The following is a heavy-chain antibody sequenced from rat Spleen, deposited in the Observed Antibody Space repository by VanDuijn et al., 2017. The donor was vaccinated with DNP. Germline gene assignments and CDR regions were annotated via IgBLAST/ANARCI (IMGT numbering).Heavy chain of an antibody. CDR1: GFTLNKYW. Sequence: EVQLVESGGGQVQPGGSLTLSCAASGFTLNKYWMTWVRQAPGKGLEWIASIINSGGNTYYPESVRGRFTISRDDAKNSLYLQMNSLRSEDTATYYCTRQLGLDYWGQGVMATVSS. CDR2: IINSGGNT. CDR3: TRQLGLDY. J-gene: IGHJ2*01. V-gene: IGHV5-31*01. D-gene: IGHD5-1*01.